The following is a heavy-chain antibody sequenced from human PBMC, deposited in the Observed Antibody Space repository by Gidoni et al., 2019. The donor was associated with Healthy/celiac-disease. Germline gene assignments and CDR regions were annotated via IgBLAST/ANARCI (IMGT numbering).Heavy chain of an antibody. CDR1: GFTFSSYA. CDR3: AKGVGYSGLRIGEVDY. J-gene: IGHJ4*02. D-gene: IGHD5-12*01. Sequence: EVQLLESGGGLVQPGGSLRLSCSASGFTFSSYAMSWVRQAPGKGLEWVSAISGSGGSTYYADSVKGRFTISRDNSKNTLYLQMNSLRAEDTAVYYCAKGVGYSGLRIGEVDYWGQGTLVTVSS. CDR2: ISGSGGST. V-gene: IGHV3-23*01.